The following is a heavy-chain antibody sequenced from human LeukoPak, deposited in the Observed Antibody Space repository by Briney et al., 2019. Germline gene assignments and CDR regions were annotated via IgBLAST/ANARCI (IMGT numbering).Heavy chain of an antibody. CDR3: ARSPVGMITFGGVIVSPHYFDY. D-gene: IGHD3-16*02. CDR2: ISSSSSYI. J-gene: IGHJ4*02. CDR1: GFTFSSSS. Sequence: GGSLRLSCAASGFTFSSSSMNWVRQAPGKGLEWVSSISSSSSYIYYADSVKGRFTISRDNAKNSLYLQMNSLRAEDTAVYYCARSPVGMITFGGVIVSPHYFDYWGQGTLVTVSS. V-gene: IGHV3-21*01.